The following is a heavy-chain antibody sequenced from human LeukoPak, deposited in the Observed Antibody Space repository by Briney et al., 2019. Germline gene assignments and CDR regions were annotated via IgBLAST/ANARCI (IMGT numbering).Heavy chain of an antibody. CDR1: GYTFTAYY. Sequence: GASVKVSCTASGYTFTAYYMHWVRQAPGQGLEWMGWINPNSGGTNYAQKFQGRVTMTRDTSISTAYMELSRLRSDDTAVYYCWYYYDSSNAVVNAFDIWGQGTMVTVSS. D-gene: IGHD3-22*01. CDR3: WYYYDSSNAVVNAFDI. J-gene: IGHJ3*02. V-gene: IGHV1-2*02. CDR2: INPNSGGT.